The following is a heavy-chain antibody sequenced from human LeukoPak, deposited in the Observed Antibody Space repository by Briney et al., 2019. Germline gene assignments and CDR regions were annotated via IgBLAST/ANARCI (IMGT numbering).Heavy chain of an antibody. D-gene: IGHD2-15*01. V-gene: IGHV3-21*04. CDR2: ISSSSSYI. CDR1: GFTFSSYS. CDR3: ARVAAVVVAAFVDDNWFDP. Sequence: PGGSLRLSCAASGFTFSSYSMNWVRQAPGKGLEWVSSISSSSSYIYYADSVKGRFTISRDNAKNSLYLQMNSLRAEDTAVYYCARVAAVVVAAFVDDNWFDPWGQGTLVTVSS. J-gene: IGHJ5*02.